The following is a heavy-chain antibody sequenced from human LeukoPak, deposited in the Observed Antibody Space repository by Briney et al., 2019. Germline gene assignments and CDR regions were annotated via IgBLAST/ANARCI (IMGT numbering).Heavy chain of an antibody. CDR2: ISRSSAYI. CDR3: TRDRDFGVGNWFDP. Sequence: GGSLRLSCAASGFTFSDYSMNWVRQAPGKGLEWVSSISRSSAYIYYADSMKGRFTIFRDDAKNSLYLQMNSLRVEDTAVYYCTRDRDFGVGNWFDPWGQGTLVTVSA. CDR1: GFTFSDYS. V-gene: IGHV3-21*01. J-gene: IGHJ5*02. D-gene: IGHD3-3*01.